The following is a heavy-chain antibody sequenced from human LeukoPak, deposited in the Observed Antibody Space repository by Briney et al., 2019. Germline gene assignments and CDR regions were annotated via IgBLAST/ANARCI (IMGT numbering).Heavy chain of an antibody. D-gene: IGHD3-10*01. CDR3: ARDPGAPVRAFDI. J-gene: IGHJ3*02. CDR2: IIPIDGTA. CDR1: RDTFTRCA. Sequence: AASVKVSCKASRDTFTRCASSWVRQAPGQGLEWMGGIIPIDGTANFAQKFQGRVTITADQSTSTAYMELSSLRSEDTAIYYCARDPGAPVRAFDIWGQGTLVTVSS. V-gene: IGHV1-69*13.